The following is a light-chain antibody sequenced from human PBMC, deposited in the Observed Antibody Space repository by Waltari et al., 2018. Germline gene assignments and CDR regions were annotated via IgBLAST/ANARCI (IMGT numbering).Light chain of an antibody. CDR1: QTISTF. V-gene: IGKV1-39*01. J-gene: IGKJ2*01. CDR2: GAS. CDR3: QQTNGNQYT. Sequence: DIQLTQSPSSLSASVGDTVTFTCRASQTISTFLNWYQQKQGKAPKLLVYGASTLQSGVPSRFSGSGSGTDFTLTITSLQPEDFGTYYCQQTNGNQYTFGQGTKLEI.